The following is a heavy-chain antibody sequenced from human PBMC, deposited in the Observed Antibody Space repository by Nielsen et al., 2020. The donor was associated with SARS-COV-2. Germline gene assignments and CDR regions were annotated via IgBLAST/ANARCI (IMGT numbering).Heavy chain of an antibody. Sequence: WIRQPPGQGLEWVANIKQDGSEKYYVASVKGRFTISRDNAKNSLYLQMNSLRAEDTAVYYCARGGRYCSSTSCYHNWFDPWGQGTLVTVSS. CDR3: ARGGRYCSSTSCYHNWFDP. J-gene: IGHJ5*02. CDR2: IKQDGSEK. V-gene: IGHV3-7*03. D-gene: IGHD2-2*01.